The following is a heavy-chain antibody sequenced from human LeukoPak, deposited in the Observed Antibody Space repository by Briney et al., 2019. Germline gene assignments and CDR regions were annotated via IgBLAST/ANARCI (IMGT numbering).Heavy chain of an antibody. V-gene: IGHV3-30*18. Sequence: PGGSLRLSCAASGFTFSSYGMHWVRQAPGKGLEWVAVISYDGSNKCYADSVKGRFTISRDNSKNTLYLQMNSLRAEDTAVYYCAKARVITELDYWGQGTLVTVSS. CDR1: GFTFSSYG. CDR3: AKARVITELDY. CDR2: ISYDGSNK. J-gene: IGHJ4*02. D-gene: IGHD3-22*01.